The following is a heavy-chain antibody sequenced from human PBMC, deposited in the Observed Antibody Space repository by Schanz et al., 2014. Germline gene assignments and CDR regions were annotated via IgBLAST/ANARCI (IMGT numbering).Heavy chain of an antibody. Sequence: EVQLVESGGGLVQPGGSLRLSCAASGFTFSSYSMHWVRQAPGKGLEWVSVIGVGGTTTYYADSGKGRFTISRDNAKNTLYLQMNSLRAEDTSVYYCARGGPANYLDEWGQGTLVTVSS. CDR3: ARGGPANYLDE. CDR2: IGVGGTTT. J-gene: IGHJ4*02. CDR1: GFTFSSYS. V-gene: IGHV3-48*04.